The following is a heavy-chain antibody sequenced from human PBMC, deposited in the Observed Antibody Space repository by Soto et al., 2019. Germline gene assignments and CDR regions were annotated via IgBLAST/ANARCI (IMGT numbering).Heavy chain of an antibody. CDR2: INHSGST. J-gene: IGHJ3*02. Sequence: TSETLSLTCAVYGGSFSGYYWSWIRQPPGKGLEWIGEINHSGSTNYNPSLKSRVTISVDTSKNQFSLKLSSVTAADTAVYYCARISSDYDSSGYFLPDAFDIWGQGTMVTVSS. CDR3: ARISSDYDSSGYFLPDAFDI. CDR1: GGSFSGYY. V-gene: IGHV4-34*01. D-gene: IGHD3-22*01.